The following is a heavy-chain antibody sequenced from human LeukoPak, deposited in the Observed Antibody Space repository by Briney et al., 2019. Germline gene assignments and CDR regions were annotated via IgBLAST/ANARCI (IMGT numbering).Heavy chain of an antibody. D-gene: IGHD2-21*01. CDR1: GFIFSNNW. CDR3: VRDLRIEDV. J-gene: IGHJ6*01. Sequence: HPGGSPRLSCAASGFIFSNNWTHWVPHAPGKGRVWVSRIYMDGSQINYAEFVRGGFTTPRDNAKNTVYLQLNSLRAGDTARYYRVRDLRIEDVSGLGATVTVSP. CDR2: IYMDGSQI. V-gene: IGHV3-74*01.